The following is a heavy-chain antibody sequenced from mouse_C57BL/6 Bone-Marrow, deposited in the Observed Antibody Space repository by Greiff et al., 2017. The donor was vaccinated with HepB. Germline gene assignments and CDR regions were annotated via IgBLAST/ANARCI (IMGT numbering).Heavy chain of an antibody. Sequence: EVHLVESGGDLVKPGGSLKLSCAASGFTFSSYGMSWVRQTPDKRLEWVATISSGGSYTYYPDSVKGRFTISRDNAKNTLYLQMSSLKSEDTAMYYCARQGITTKAMDYWGQGTSATVSS. V-gene: IGHV5-6*01. J-gene: IGHJ4*01. CDR1: GFTFSSYG. CDR3: ARQGITTKAMDY. D-gene: IGHD1-1*01. CDR2: ISSGGSYT.